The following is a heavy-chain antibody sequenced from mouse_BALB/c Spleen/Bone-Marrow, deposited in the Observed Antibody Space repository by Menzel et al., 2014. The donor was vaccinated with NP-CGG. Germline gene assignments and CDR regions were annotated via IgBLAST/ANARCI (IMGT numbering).Heavy chain of an antibody. CDR3: AGGGSYVDY. V-gene: IGHV1-80*01. CDR1: GYVFSTYW. Sequence: QVQLQQSGAELVRPGASVKISCKSSGYVFSTYWINWVKQRPGQGLEWIGQIYPGDGDTDFNGKFKDKATLTADESSNTACMKPRSLASEDSAICVSAGGGSYVDYWGQGTTLTVSS. J-gene: IGHJ2*01. CDR2: IYPGDGDT.